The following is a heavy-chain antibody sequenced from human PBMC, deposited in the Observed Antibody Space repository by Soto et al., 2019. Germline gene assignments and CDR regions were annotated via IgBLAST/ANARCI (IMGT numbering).Heavy chain of an antibody. D-gene: IGHD2-15*01. CDR2: ISGSGGST. CDR3: AKDVCRGGSCYPSVSYFDY. Sequence: GGSLRLSCAASGFTFSSYAMSWVRQAPGKGLEWVSAISGSGGSTYYADSVKGRFTISRDNSKNTLYLQMNSLRAEDTAVYYCAKDVCRGGSCYPSVSYFDYWGQGTLVTVSS. J-gene: IGHJ4*02. V-gene: IGHV3-23*01. CDR1: GFTFSSYA.